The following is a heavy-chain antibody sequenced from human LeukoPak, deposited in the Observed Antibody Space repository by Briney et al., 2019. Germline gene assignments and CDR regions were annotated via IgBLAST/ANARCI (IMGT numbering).Heavy chain of an antibody. D-gene: IGHD5-24*01. Sequence: PSETXSLTCFVSGGSIDXXYXXXIRQFXXKXXXXXXXXNXXXNXXXXPSLXXXXXXXXXTSKNQFSLNLSSVTAADTAVYYCASPLQDGYSDWYFDLWGRGTLVTVSS. J-gene: IGHJ2*01. V-gene: IGHV4-59*08. CDR2: XNXXXNX. CDR1: GGSIDXXY. CDR3: ASPLQDGYSDWYFDL.